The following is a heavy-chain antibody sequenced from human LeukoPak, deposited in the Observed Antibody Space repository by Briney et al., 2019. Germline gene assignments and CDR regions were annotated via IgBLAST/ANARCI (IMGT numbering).Heavy chain of an antibody. D-gene: IGHD6-13*01. CDR3: AREIGYSSSWSNNLDY. CDR2: IYHSGST. J-gene: IGHJ4*02. CDR1: GGSISSGGYY. Sequence: SETLSLTCTVSGGSISSGGYYWSWIRQPPGKGLEWIGYIYHSGSTYYNPSLKSRVTISVDRSKNQFSLKLSSVTAADTAVYYCAREIGYSSSWSNNLDYWGQGTLVTVSS. V-gene: IGHV4-30-2*01.